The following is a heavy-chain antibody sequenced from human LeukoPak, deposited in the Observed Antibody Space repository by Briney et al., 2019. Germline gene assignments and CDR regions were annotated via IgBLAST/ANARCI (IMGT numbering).Heavy chain of an antibody. Sequence: GGSLRLSCAASGFTFSSYAMHWVRQAPGKGLEWVAVISYDGSNKYYADSVKGRFTISRDNSKNTLYLQMNSLRAEDTAVYYCARDSGYSYDSGTLDYWGQGTLVTVSS. V-gene: IGHV3-30-3*01. J-gene: IGHJ4*02. CDR3: ARDSGYSYDSGTLDY. D-gene: IGHD5-18*01. CDR1: GFTFSSYA. CDR2: ISYDGSNK.